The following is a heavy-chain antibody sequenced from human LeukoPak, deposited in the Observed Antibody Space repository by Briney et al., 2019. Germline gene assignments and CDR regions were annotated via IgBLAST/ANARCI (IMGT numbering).Heavy chain of an antibody. V-gene: IGHV3-48*03. J-gene: IGHJ4*02. CDR1: GFSFSVYE. CDR3: TPLTVASNFDY. CDR2: ISSSGTTT. Sequence: GGSLRLSCAASGFSFSVYEIHWVLQAPGKGLEWISDISSSGTTTYYADSVKGRFTISRDNAKNSLYLQMNSLRAEDTAVYYCTPLTVASNFDYWGQGTLVTVSS. D-gene: IGHD6-19*01.